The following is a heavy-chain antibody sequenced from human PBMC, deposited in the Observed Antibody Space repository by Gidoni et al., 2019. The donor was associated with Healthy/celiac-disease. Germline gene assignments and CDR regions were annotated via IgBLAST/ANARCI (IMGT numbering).Heavy chain of an antibody. J-gene: IGHJ4*02. CDR3: AKVLYSSGWYGDY. D-gene: IGHD6-19*01. V-gene: IGHV3-23*01. CDR1: GFTFSSYA. CDR2: ISGSGGST. Sequence: EVQLLESGGGLVQPGGSLRLYCAASGFTFSSYAMSWVRQAPGKGLEWVSAISGSGGSTYYADSVKGRFTISRDNSKNTLYLQMNSLRAEDTAVYYCAKVLYSSGWYGDYWGQGTLVTVSS.